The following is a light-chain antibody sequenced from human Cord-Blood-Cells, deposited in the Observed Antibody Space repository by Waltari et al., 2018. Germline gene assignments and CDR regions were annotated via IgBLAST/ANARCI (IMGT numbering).Light chain of an antibody. CDR2: EVS. Sequence: SALTQPASVSGSPGQSIHIPCTGTSRDVGNYNLVSWYQQHPGKAPKLMIYEVSKRPSGVSNRFSGSKSGNTASLTISGLQAEDEADYYCCSYAGSRVFGGGTKLTVL. J-gene: IGLJ2*01. V-gene: IGLV2-23*02. CDR3: CSYAGSRV. CDR1: SRDVGNYNL.